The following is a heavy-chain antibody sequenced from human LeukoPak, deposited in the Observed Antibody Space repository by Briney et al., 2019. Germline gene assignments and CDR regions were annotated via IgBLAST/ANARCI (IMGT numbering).Heavy chain of an antibody. Sequence: GGSLRLSCATSGFTFNSFSMHWVRQAPGKGLEWVATISYDGSTKSYADSVKGRFTISGDNSKNTVYLQMNSPKTEDTAVYYCARDWWGYSSSWGLFDYWGQGTLVTVSS. CDR2: ISYDGSTK. J-gene: IGHJ4*02. D-gene: IGHD6-13*01. CDR3: ARDWWGYSSSWGLFDY. CDR1: GFTFNSFS. V-gene: IGHV3-30-3*01.